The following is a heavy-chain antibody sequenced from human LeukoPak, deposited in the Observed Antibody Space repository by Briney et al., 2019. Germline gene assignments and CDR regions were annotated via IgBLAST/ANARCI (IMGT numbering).Heavy chain of an antibody. CDR2: ITHSGDT. CDR1: GGSFSNYY. J-gene: IGHJ4*02. D-gene: IGHD6-19*01. V-gene: IGHV4-34*01. Sequence: PSETLSLTCAVSGGSFSNYYWSWIRQPPGKGLEWVAEITHSGDTNSNLSLKTRVTLSLDTSNNQFSLMLASVTAADTAMYYCAVTPYSRGWYGHFDNWGQGTLVTVSS. CDR3: AVTPYSRGWYGHFDN.